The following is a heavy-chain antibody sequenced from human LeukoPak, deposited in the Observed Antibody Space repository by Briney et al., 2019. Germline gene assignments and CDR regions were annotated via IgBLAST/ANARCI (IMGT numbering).Heavy chain of an antibody. CDR2: ISSNGGST. V-gene: IGHV3-64*01. D-gene: IGHD6-13*01. Sequence: PGGSLRLSCAACGFTFSSYAMHWVRQAPGKGLEYVSSISSNGGSTYYANSVKGRFTISRDNSKNTLYLQMGSLRAEDMAVYYCARVGYTSYYYYGMDVWGQGTTVTVSS. CDR3: ARVGYTSYYYYGMDV. CDR1: GFTFSSYA. J-gene: IGHJ6*02.